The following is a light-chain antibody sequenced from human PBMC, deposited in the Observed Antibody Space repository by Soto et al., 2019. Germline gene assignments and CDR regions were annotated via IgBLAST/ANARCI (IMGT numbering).Light chain of an antibody. CDR1: SGSIARNY. Sequence: NFMLTQPHSVSESPGKTVTISCTRSSGSIARNYVQWYQQRPGSAPTTVIYEDNQRPSGVPDRFSGSIDSSSNSAALTISRLKTEDEADYDCQSYDSFLVFGGGTKRT. V-gene: IGLV6-57*04. J-gene: IGLJ2*01. CDR3: QSYDSFLV. CDR2: EDN.